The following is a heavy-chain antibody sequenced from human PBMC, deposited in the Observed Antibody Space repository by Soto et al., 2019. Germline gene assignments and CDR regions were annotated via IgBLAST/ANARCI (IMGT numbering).Heavy chain of an antibody. CDR1: GFTFSSYW. J-gene: IGHJ5*02. CDR3: ARDVTDLDFYDYIWGSYRLNWFDP. V-gene: IGHV3-7*01. Sequence: GGSLRLSCAASGFTFSSYWMSWVRQAPGKGLEWVANIKQDGSEKYYVDSVKGRFTISRDNAKNSLYLQMNSLRAEDTAVYYCARDVTDLDFYDYIWGSYRLNWFDPWGQGTLVTVSS. D-gene: IGHD3-16*02. CDR2: IKQDGSEK.